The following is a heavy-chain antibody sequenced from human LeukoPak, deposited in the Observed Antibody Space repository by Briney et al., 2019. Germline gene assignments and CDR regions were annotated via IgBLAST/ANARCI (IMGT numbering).Heavy chain of an antibody. D-gene: IGHD6-6*01. CDR1: GFTFSSYG. CDR2: ITSSSYI. J-gene: IGHJ4*02. V-gene: IGHV3-21*01. Sequence: PGRSLRLSCAASGFTFSSYGMNWVRQAPGKGLEWVSSITSSSYIYYADSVKGRFTISRDNAKNSLYLQMNSLRAEDTAVYYCARSYSSSRGTFDYWGQGTLVTVSS. CDR3: ARSYSSSRGTFDY.